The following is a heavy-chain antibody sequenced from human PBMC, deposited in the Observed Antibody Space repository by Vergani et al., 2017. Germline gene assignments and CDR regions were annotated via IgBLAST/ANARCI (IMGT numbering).Heavy chain of an antibody. CDR3: ARGNGGVAY. V-gene: IGHV3-21*01. J-gene: IGHJ4*02. CDR1: GFTFSSYI. CDR2: ISSSSSDI. D-gene: IGHD2-8*01. Sequence: EVQLVESGGGLVKPGGSLRLSCAASGFTFSSYIMNWVLQAPGKGLEWVSSISSSSSDIYYADSVKGRFTISRKNAKHSLYLQMNSLRAEYTAVYYCARGNGGVAYWGQGTLVTVSS.